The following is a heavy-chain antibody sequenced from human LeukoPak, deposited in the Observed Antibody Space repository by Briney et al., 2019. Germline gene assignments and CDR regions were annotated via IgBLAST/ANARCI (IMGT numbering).Heavy chain of an antibody. V-gene: IGHV6-1*01. D-gene: IGHD1-26*01. CDR1: GDSVSSNSAA. Sequence: SQTLSLTCAISGDSVSSNSAAWNWIRQSPSRGLEWLGRTYYRSKWYNDYAVSVKSRITINPDTSKNQFSLKLSSVTAADTAVYYCARDKREPRYAFDIWGQGTMVTVSS. J-gene: IGHJ3*02. CDR2: TYYRSKWYN. CDR3: ARDKREPRYAFDI.